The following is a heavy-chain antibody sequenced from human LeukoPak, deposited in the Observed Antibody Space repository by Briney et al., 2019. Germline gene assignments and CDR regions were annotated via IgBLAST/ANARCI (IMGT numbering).Heavy chain of an antibody. J-gene: IGHJ2*01. CDR1: GGSFSGYY. CDR3: TRNPMGGSSGWYDSSDVGYFDL. Sequence: SETLSLTCAVYGGSFSGYYWSWLRQPPGKGLEWIGEINHSGSTNYNPSLKSRVTISIDTSKNQFSLKLSSVTAADTAVYYCTRNPMGGSSGWYDSSDVGYFDLWGRGTLVTVSS. V-gene: IGHV4-34*01. D-gene: IGHD6-19*01. CDR2: INHSGST.